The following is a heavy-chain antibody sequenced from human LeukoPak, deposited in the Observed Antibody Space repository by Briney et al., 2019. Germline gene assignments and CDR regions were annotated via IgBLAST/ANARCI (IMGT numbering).Heavy chain of an antibody. Sequence: RPGGSLRLSCAASEFTFSSHGMHWVRQAPGKGLEWVAVISYDGSNKYYADSVKGRFTISRDNSKNTLYLQMNSLRAEDTALYYCAKAISRYYYDSSGPYYFDSWGQGTLVTVSS. CDR3: AKAISRYYYDSSGPYYFDS. CDR1: EFTFSSHG. D-gene: IGHD3-22*01. CDR2: ISYDGSNK. V-gene: IGHV3-30*18. J-gene: IGHJ4*02.